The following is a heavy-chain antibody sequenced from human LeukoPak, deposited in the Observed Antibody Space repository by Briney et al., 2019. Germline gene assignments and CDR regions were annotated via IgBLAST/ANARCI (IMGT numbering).Heavy chain of an antibody. CDR3: ASKGDHSSSWYFDY. D-gene: IGHD6-13*01. V-gene: IGHV4-34*01. Sequence: PSETLSLTCAVYGGSFSGYYWSWIRPPPGKGLEWIGEINHSGSTNYNPSLKSRVTISVDTSKNQFSLKLSSVTAADTAVYYCASKGDHSSSWYFDYWGQGTLVTVSS. CDR2: INHSGST. CDR1: GGSFSGYY. J-gene: IGHJ4*02.